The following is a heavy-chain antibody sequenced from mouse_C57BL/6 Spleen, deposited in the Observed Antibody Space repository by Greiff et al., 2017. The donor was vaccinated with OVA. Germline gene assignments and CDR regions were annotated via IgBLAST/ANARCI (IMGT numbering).Heavy chain of an antibody. J-gene: IGHJ2*01. V-gene: IGHV1-52*01. CDR3: ARIGDYYGSSVDY. CDR1: GYTFTSYW. CDR2: IDPSDSET. Sequence: QVQLQQPGAELVRPGSSVKLSCKASGYTFTSYWMHWVKQRPIQGLEWIGNIDPSDSETHYNQKFKDKATLTVDKSSSTAYMQLSSLTSEDSAGDYCARIGDYYGSSVDYWGQGTTLTVSS. D-gene: IGHD1-1*01.